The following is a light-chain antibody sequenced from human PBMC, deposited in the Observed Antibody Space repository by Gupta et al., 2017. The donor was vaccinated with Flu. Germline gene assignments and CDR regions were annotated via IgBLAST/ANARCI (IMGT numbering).Light chain of an antibody. CDR2: SAT. V-gene: IGKV1-12*01. Sequence: DTVTITCRASQAVGRWLAWYQQKSGKAPKLLIYSATTLQSGVPSRFSGSGSGTDFTLTINGLQPEDFATYYCQQADSFPRTFGQGTKVE. J-gene: IGKJ2*02. CDR1: QAVGRW. CDR3: QQADSFPRT.